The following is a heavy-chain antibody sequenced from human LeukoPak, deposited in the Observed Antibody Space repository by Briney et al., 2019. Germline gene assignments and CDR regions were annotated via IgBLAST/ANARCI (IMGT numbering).Heavy chain of an antibody. CDR1: GFTFSSYG. Sequence: GGSLRLSCAASGFTFSSYGMHWVRQAPGKGLEWVSAISGSGGSTYYADSVKGRFTISRDNSKNTLYLQMNSLRAEDTAVYYCATLGYCSGGSCYSYFDYWGQGTLVTVSS. J-gene: IGHJ4*02. D-gene: IGHD2-15*01. V-gene: IGHV3-23*01. CDR2: ISGSGGST. CDR3: ATLGYCSGGSCYSYFDY.